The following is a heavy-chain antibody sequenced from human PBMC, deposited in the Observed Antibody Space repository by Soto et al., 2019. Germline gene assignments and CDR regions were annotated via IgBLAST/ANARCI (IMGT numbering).Heavy chain of an antibody. Sequence: EVQLLESGGALVQPGGSLRLSCAASGFTFSSYAMSWVRQAPGRGLEWVSAISASGGGTYYPDSVKGRFTISRDNSKHTLYLQMNSLRAEDTAVYYCAKPLGYYYGMDVWGQGTTVTVSS. D-gene: IGHD7-27*01. J-gene: IGHJ6*02. V-gene: IGHV3-23*01. CDR3: AKPLGYYYGMDV. CDR2: ISASGGGT. CDR1: GFTFSSYA.